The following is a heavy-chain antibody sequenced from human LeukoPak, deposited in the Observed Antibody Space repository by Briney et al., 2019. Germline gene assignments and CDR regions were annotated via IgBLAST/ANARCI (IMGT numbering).Heavy chain of an antibody. D-gene: IGHD2-2*01. CDR2: IYPGDSDT. J-gene: IGHJ5*02. V-gene: IGHV5-51*01. CDR1: GYSFTSYW. Sequence: GESLKISCKGSGYSFTSYWIGWVRQMPGKGLEWMGIIYPGDSDTSYSPSLQGQVTISADKSISTAYLQWSSLKASDTAMYYCARRYCSSTSCATGFDPWGQGTLVTVSS. CDR3: ARRYCSSTSCATGFDP.